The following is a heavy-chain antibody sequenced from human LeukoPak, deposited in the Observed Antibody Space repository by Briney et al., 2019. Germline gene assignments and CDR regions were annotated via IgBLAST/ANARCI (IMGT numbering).Heavy chain of an antibody. D-gene: IGHD1-26*01. CDR3: ARVVVGATTRLFDY. CDR1: GGSISSHY. Sequence: SETLSLTCTVSGGSISSHYWSWIRQPPGKGLEWIGYINYSGSTNYNPSLKSRVTISVDTSKNQFSLKLSSVTAADTAVYHCARVVVGATTRLFDYWAREPWSPSAQ. V-gene: IGHV4-59*11. J-gene: IGHJ4*02. CDR2: INYSGST.